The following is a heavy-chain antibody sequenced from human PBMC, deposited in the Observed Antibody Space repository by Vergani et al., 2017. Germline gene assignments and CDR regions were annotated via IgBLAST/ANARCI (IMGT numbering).Heavy chain of an antibody. CDR1: GFTVSSNY. V-gene: IGHV3-30*18. CDR3: AKRYQLLHFDY. J-gene: IGHJ4*02. D-gene: IGHD2-2*01. CDR2: ISYDGSNK. Sequence: VQLVESGGGLVQPGGSLRLSCAASGFTVSSNYMSWVRQAPGKGLEWVAVISYDGSNKYYADSVKGRFTISRDNSKNTLYLQMNSLRAEDTAVYYCAKRYQLLHFDYWGQGTLVTVSS.